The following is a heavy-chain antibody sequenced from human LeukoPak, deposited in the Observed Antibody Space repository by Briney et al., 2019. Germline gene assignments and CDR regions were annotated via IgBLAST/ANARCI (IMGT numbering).Heavy chain of an antibody. CDR2: ISASGNTV. J-gene: IGHJ4*02. Sequence: GRSLRLSCAASGFIFSDSYMSWIRQAPGKGLEWISYISASGNTVYYADSMKGRFTISTDNAKNSLYLQMNNLRAEDTAVYYCATLVDTSMGYYFDYWGQGTLVTVSS. D-gene: IGHD5-18*01. CDR3: ATLVDTSMGYYFDY. CDR1: GFIFSDSY. V-gene: IGHV3-11*01.